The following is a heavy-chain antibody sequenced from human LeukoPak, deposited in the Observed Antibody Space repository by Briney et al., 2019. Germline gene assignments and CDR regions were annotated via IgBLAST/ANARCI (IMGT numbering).Heavy chain of an antibody. V-gene: IGHV4-59*11. J-gene: IGHJ4*02. D-gene: IGHD3-22*01. CDR2: XXYDXRT. CDR3: ARLVNYGYSDY. CDR1: GGSTSGRY. Sequence: SETLSLTCTVSGGSTSGRYXXXXXQPPXXXXEXXXXXXYDXRTXYXXSXXXXXIXXXXTSNNQFSLNLKSVTAADTAAYYCARLVNYGYSDYWGQGTLVTVSS.